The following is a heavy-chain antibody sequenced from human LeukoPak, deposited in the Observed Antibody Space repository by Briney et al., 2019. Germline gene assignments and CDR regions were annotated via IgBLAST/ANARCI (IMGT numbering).Heavy chain of an antibody. Sequence: GESLKISCKGSGYSFTSYWIGWVRQMPGKGLEWMGIIYPGDSDTRYSPSLQGQVTISADKSISTAYLQWSSLKASDTAMYYCARVIVGATRYYYYYMDVWGKGTTVTVSS. V-gene: IGHV5-51*01. CDR2: IYPGDSDT. J-gene: IGHJ6*03. CDR3: ARVIVGATRYYYYYMDV. D-gene: IGHD1-26*01. CDR1: GYSFTSYW.